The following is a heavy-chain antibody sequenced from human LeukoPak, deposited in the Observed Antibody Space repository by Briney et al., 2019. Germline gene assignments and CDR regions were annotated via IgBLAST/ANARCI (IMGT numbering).Heavy chain of an antibody. CDR2: IYKDGRT. J-gene: IGHJ4*02. D-gene: IGHD3-10*01. Sequence: SETLSLTCKVSGGSISTSTYLWGWIRQAPGKGLEWVGSIYKDGRTFYSSSLKSRVNISVDTSKNQFFLSLSFVTAADTAVYFCARLLSHFYRGSGSDYWGQGTLVTVSS. CDR1: GGSISTSTYL. V-gene: IGHV4-39*01. CDR3: ARLLSHFYRGSGSDY.